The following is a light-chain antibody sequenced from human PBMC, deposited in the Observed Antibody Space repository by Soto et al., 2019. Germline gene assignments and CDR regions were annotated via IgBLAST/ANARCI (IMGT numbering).Light chain of an antibody. J-gene: IGLJ1*01. V-gene: IGLV2-14*01. Sequence: QSVLTQPASVSGSPGQSITISCTGTSSDVGGYNYVSWYQQHPGKAPKLMIYEVSNRPSGVSNRFSGSKSGNTASLTISGLQAEDEADYYCSSYTSSSALVFVTGTKVTFL. CDR1: SSDVGGYNY. CDR2: EVS. CDR3: SSYTSSSALV.